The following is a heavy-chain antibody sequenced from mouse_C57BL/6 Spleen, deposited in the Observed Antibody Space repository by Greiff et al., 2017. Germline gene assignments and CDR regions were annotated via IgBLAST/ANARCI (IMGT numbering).Heavy chain of an antibody. CDR3: ARLAGTFYYFDY. V-gene: IGHV1-39*01. D-gene: IGHD4-1*01. J-gene: IGHJ2*01. CDR1: GYSFTDYN. Sequence: VEPGASVKISCKASGYSFTDYNMNWVKQSNGKSLEWIGVINPNYGTTSYNQKFKGKATLTVDQSSSTAYMQLNSLTSEDSAVYYCARLAGTFYYFDYWGQGTTLTVSS. CDR2: INPNYGTT.